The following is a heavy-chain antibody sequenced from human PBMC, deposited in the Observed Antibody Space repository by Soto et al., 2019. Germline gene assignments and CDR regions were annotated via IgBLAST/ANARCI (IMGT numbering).Heavy chain of an antibody. CDR2: INHSGST. V-gene: IGHV4-34*01. J-gene: IGHJ5*02. Sequence: SETLSLSCAVYGGSFSGYYWSWIRQPPGKGLEWIGEINHSGSTNYNPSLKSRVTISVDTSKNQFSLKLSSVTAADTAVYYCARGPYSSSWWKGVGGFDPWGQGTLVTVS. CDR1: GGSFSGYY. D-gene: IGHD6-13*01. CDR3: ARGPYSSSWWKGVGGFDP.